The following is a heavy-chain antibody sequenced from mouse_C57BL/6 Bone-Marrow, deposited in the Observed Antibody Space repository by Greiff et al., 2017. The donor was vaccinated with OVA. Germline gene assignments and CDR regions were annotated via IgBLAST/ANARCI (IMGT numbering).Heavy chain of an antibody. D-gene: IGHD4-1*01. J-gene: IGHJ2*01. V-gene: IGHV5-9*01. CDR3: ARRLGRPYFDY. CDR2: ISGGGGNT. Sequence: EVQLVESGGGLVKPGGSLKLSCAASGFTFSSYTMSWVRQTPEQRLEWVATISGGGGNTYYPDSVKGRFTISRDNDKNTLYLQMSSLRSEDTALYYCARRLGRPYFDYWGQGTTLTVSS. CDR1: GFTFSSYT.